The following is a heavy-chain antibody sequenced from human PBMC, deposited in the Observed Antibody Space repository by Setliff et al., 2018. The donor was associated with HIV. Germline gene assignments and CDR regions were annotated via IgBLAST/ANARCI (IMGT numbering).Heavy chain of an antibody. V-gene: IGHV1-18*01. D-gene: IGHD2-21*02. Sequence: ASVKVSCKASGYTFTTYGISWVRQAPGQGLEWMGWISGYNGNTNYAQKFQGRVTMTTDASTSTAYMELGSLTSDDTAFYYCARGVTGPYFDYWGQGTLVTVSS. CDR2: ISGYNGNT. J-gene: IGHJ4*02. CDR1: GYTFTTYG. CDR3: ARGVTGPYFDY.